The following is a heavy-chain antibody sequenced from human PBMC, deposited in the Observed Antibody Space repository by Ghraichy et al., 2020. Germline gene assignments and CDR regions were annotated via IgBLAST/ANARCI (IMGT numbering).Heavy chain of an antibody. J-gene: IGHJ4*02. Sequence: GESLNISCAASGFTFSSYAMSWVRQAPGKGLEWVSLISGGGGSTYYADSVKGRFTISRDNSKNTLYLQMNSLRADDTAVYYCAKDGVGSSGWYNLDYWGQGTLVTFSS. CDR1: GFTFSSYA. CDR2: ISGGGGST. CDR3: AKDGVGSSGWYNLDY. V-gene: IGHV3-23*01. D-gene: IGHD6-13*01.